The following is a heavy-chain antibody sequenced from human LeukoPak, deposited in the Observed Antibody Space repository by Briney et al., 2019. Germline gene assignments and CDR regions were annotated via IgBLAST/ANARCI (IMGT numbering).Heavy chain of an antibody. D-gene: IGHD6-13*01. CDR3: ARDRLAAAGGHDY. V-gene: IGHV3-7*01. Sequence: GGSLRLSCAASGFTFSSYWMSWVRQAPGKGLEWVANIKQDGSDKYYVDSVKGRFTISRDNAKNSLYLQMNSLRAEDTAVYYCARDRLAAAGGHDYWGQGTLVTASS. J-gene: IGHJ4*02. CDR2: IKQDGSDK. CDR1: GFTFSSYW.